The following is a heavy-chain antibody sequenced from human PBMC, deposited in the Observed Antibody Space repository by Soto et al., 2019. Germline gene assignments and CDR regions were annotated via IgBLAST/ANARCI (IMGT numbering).Heavy chain of an antibody. V-gene: IGHV4-59*01. CDR3: ARYLNYGGTFDY. J-gene: IGHJ4*02. Sequence: SETLSLTCTVSGGSISTYYWSWIREPPGKGLEWIGYVHSSGSTNYNPSLESRVTISVDTSKNRFSLKVSSVTAADTAVYYCARYLNYGGTFDYWGQGTLVTVSS. CDR1: GGSISTYY. CDR2: VHSSGST. D-gene: IGHD4-17*01.